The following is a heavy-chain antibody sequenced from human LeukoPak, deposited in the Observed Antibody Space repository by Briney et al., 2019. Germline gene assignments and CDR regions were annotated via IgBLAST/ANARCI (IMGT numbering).Heavy chain of an antibody. V-gene: IGHV3-23*01. CDR3: AKDSXAFDI. CDR2: XSGSGXSX. J-gene: IGHJ3*02. Sequence: PGGSLRLSCAASGFTFSSYWMSWVRQAPGKGLEWVSAXSGSGXSXYXADXVXGRFTISRDNSKNTLYLQMNSLRAEDTAIYYCAKDSXAFDIWGQGTMVTVSS. CDR1: GFTFSSYW.